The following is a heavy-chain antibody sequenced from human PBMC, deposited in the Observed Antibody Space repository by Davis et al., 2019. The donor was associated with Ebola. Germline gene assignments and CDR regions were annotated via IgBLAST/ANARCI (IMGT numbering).Heavy chain of an antibody. D-gene: IGHD4-11*01. Sequence: MPSETLSLTCAVSGGSISSGGYSWSWIRQPPGKGLEWIGYIYHSGSTYYNPSLKSRVTISVDRSKNQFSLKLSSVTAADTAVYYCARVETTVTSGGMDVWGQGTTVTVSS. CDR3: ARVETTVTSGGMDV. V-gene: IGHV4-30-2*01. CDR2: IYHSGST. J-gene: IGHJ6*02. CDR1: GGSISSGGYS.